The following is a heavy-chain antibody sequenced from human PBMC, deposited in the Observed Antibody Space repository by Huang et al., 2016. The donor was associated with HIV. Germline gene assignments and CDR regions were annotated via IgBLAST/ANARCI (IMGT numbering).Heavy chain of an antibody. V-gene: IGHV3-48*04. CDR1: GFTFGEVN. Sequence: EVQLVESGGGLVQPGASLRLSCAASGFTFGEVNMNWVRQAPGKVVEWISYMSSSSNFKLYADSVKGRFTISRDNARNSLYLQLKSLRVEDTAVYYCARESCSGGTCYLFDFWGQGVLVTVSS. J-gene: IGHJ4*02. CDR3: ARESCSGGTCYLFDF. D-gene: IGHD2-15*01. CDR2: MSSSSNFK.